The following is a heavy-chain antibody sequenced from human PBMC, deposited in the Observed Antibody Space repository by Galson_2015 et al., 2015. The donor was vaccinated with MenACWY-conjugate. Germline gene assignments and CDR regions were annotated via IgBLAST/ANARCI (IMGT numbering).Heavy chain of an antibody. Sequence: SLRLSCAASGFTFSSYWMHWVRQAPGKGLVWVSRINSDGSSTSYADSVKGRFTISRDNAKNTLYLQMNSLRAEDTAVYYCAREGVVAAAIFGMDVWGQGTTVTVSS. J-gene: IGHJ6*02. CDR1: GFTFSSYW. CDR2: INSDGSST. D-gene: IGHD2-2*01. CDR3: AREGVVAAAIFGMDV. V-gene: IGHV3-74*01.